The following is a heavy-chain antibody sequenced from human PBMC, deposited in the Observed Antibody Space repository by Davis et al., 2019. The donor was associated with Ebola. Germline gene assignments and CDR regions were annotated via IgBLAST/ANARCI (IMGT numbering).Heavy chain of an antibody. CDR3: ARQRGRSSTSCYEWFDP. CDR2: IYPGDSDT. CDR1: GYSFTSYW. V-gene: IGHV5-51*01. D-gene: IGHD2-2*01. J-gene: IGHJ5*02. Sequence: GESLKISCKGSGYSFTSYWIGWVRQMPGKGLEWMGIIYPGDSDTRYSPSFQGQVTISADKSISTAYLQWSSLKASDTAMYYCARQRGRSSTSCYEWFDPWGQGTLVTVSS.